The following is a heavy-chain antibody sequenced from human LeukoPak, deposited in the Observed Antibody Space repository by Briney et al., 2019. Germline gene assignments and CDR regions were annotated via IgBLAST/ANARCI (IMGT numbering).Heavy chain of an antibody. D-gene: IGHD6-19*01. CDR3: ARHGPGYSSVFDY. V-gene: IGHV4-59*08. J-gene: IGHJ4*02. CDR2: LYYTGST. CDR1: GGSITNYY. Sequence: TSETLSLTCTVSGGSITNYYWIWIRQPPGKGLEWIGYLYYTGSTNYNPSLKSRVTISVDMSKNQFSLKLRSMTAADTAVYYCARHGPGYSSVFDYWGQGTLVTVSS.